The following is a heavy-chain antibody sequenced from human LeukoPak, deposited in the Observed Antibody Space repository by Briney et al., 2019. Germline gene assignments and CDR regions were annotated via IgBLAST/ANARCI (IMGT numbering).Heavy chain of an antibody. Sequence: ASVKVSCKASGYTFTSYGISWVRQAPGQGGEGMGWISAYNGNTNYAQKLQRRVTMTTDTSTSTAYMELRSLRSDDTAVYYSARGRGMTTAENFVYWGQGTLVTVSS. D-gene: IGHD4-17*01. J-gene: IGHJ4*02. CDR1: GYTFTSYG. CDR3: ARGRGMTTAENFVY. CDR2: ISAYNGNT. V-gene: IGHV1-18*01.